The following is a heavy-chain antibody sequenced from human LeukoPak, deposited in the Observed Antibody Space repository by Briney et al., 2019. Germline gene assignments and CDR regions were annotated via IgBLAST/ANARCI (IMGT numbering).Heavy chain of an antibody. CDR2: ISSSSSYI. CDR1: GFTFSSYS. D-gene: IGHD3-3*01. J-gene: IGHJ3*02. V-gene: IGHV3-21*01. CDR3: ARHHGRGTIFGVVITKNDAFDI. Sequence: PGGSLRLSCAASGFTFSSYSMNWVRQAPGKGLEWVPSISSSSSYIYYADSVKGRFTISRDNAKNSLYLQMNSLRAEDTAVYYCARHHGRGTIFGVVITKNDAFDIWGQGTMVTVSS.